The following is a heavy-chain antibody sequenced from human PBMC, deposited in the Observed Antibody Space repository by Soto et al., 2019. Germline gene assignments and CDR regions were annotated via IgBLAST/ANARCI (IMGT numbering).Heavy chain of an antibody. Sequence: SLTCTVSGGSISSSDYYWSWIRQPPGKGLEWIGYIYSSGNTYYNPSLKSRLTISVDTSKNQVSLRVNSVTAAETALYYCARVLEAATRHTDFDSWGQGIVVTVSS. CDR2: IYSSGNT. J-gene: IGHJ4*02. CDR1: GGSISSSDYY. CDR3: ARVLEAATRHTDFDS. V-gene: IGHV4-30-4*08. D-gene: IGHD2-15*01.